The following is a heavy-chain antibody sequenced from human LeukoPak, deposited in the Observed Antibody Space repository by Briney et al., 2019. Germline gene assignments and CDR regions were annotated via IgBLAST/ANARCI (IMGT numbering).Heavy chain of an antibody. CDR1: GYTFTNYD. J-gene: IGHJ5*02. V-gene: IGHV1-8*03. D-gene: IGHD3-10*01. CDR3: ARALKGNYYSGSGTYRWFAP. CDR2: MNPKSNNR. Sequence: GASVKVSCKASGYTFTNYDVNWVRQATGQGLEWMGWMNPKSNNRGYAQKFQGRVTITTNTSISTAYMELSNLRSEGTAVYYCARALKGNYYSGSGTYRWFAPWGQGTLVTVSS.